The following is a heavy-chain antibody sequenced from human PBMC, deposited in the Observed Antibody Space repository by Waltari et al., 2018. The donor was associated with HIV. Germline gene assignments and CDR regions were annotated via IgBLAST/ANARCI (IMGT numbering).Heavy chain of an antibody. V-gene: IGHV3-23*01. D-gene: IGHD3-10*01. Sequence: EVQLLESGGGLVQPGGSLRLSCAASGFSFSNYGMSWVRQAPGRGLWWVSSIGGIGATIYYADSVNVRFTISRDNSRNILYLQMNSLRAEDTALYFCAKLNTGSEDWGQGTLVTVSS. CDR3: AKLNTGSED. J-gene: IGHJ4*02. CDR2: IGGIGATI. CDR1: GFSFSNYG.